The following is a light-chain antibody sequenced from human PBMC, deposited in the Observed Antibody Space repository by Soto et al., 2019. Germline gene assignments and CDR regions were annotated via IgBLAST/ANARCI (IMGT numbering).Light chain of an antibody. CDR2: GNS. J-gene: IGLJ2*01. CDR3: QSYDSSLSGYVV. CDR1: SSNIGAGYD. V-gene: IGLV1-40*01. Sequence: QSVLTQPPSVSGAPGQRVTISCTGSSSNIGAGYDVHWYQQLPGTAPILLIYGNSNRPSGVPDRFSGSKSGTSASLAITGLQAEDEADYYGQSYDSSLSGYVVFGGGTQLTVL.